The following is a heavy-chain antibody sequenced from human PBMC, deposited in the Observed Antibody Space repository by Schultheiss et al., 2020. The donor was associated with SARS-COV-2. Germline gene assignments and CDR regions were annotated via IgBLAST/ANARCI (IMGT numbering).Heavy chain of an antibody. CDR3: ARDTRAYCSGGSCNWFDP. D-gene: IGHD2-15*01. J-gene: IGHJ5*02. CDR1: GGSISSYY. V-gene: IGHV4-59*01. CDR2: IYYSGST. Sequence: SQTLSLTCTVSGGSISSYYWSWIRQPPGKGLEWIGYIYYSGSTNYNPSLKSRVTISVDTSKNQFSLKLSSATAADTAVYYCARDTRAYCSGGSCNWFDPWGQGTLVTVSS.